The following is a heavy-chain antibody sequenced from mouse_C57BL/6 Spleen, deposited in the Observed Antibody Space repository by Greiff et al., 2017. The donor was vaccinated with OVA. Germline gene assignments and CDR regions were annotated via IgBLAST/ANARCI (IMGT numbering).Heavy chain of an antibody. Sequence: DVHLVESGGGLVKPGGSLKLSCAASGFTFSSYAMSWVRQTPEKRLEWVATISDGGSYTYYPDNVKGRFTISRDNAKNNLYLQMSHLKSEDTAMYYCAREGGDYEYAMDYWGQGTSVTVSS. J-gene: IGHJ4*01. D-gene: IGHD2-4*01. CDR2: ISDGGSYT. V-gene: IGHV5-4*01. CDR3: AREGGDYEYAMDY. CDR1: GFTFSSYA.